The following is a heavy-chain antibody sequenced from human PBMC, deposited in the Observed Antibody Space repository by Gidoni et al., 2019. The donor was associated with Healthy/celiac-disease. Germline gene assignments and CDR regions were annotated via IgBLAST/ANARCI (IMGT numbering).Heavy chain of an antibody. Sequence: QLQLQESGPGLAKPSETLALTGTAPGGSISRSSYYWGWIRQPPGKGLEWFGSIYDSGSTYYNPSLKSRVTISVDTSKNQFSLKLSSVTAADTAVYYCARGYVVYYGWDIVVVPALAWGQGTLVTVSS. V-gene: IGHV4-39*07. D-gene: IGHD2-2*01. CDR1: GGSISRSSYY. CDR2: IYDSGST. J-gene: IGHJ5*02. CDR3: ARGYVVYYGWDIVVVPALA.